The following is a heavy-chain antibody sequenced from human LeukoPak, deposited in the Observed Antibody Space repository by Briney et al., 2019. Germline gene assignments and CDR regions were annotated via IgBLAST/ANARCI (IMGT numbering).Heavy chain of an antibody. CDR3: AREVTIFGVVMTSSYYFDY. V-gene: IGHV3-11*01. D-gene: IGHD3-3*01. CDR1: GFTFSDYY. CDR2: ISSSGSTI. Sequence: PGGSLRLSCAASGFTFSDYYMSWIRQAPGKGLEWVSYISSSGSTIYYADSVKGRFTFSRDNAKNSLYLQMNSLRAEDTAVYYCAREVTIFGVVMTSSYYFDYWGQGTLVTVSS. J-gene: IGHJ4*02.